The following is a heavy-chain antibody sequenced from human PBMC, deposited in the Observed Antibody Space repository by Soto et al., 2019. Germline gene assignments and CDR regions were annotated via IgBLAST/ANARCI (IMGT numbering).Heavy chain of an antibody. CDR3: ARHTPAISISDH. Sequence: SETLSLTCTVSGGSISSYYWSWIRQPPGKGLEWIGFIYHTGTTYYNPSLKSRVTISVDKSKNQFSLKLSSVTAADTAVYYCARHTPAISISDHWGQGTPVTVSS. D-gene: IGHD2-15*01. CDR2: IYHTGTT. V-gene: IGHV4-59*04. CDR1: GGSISSYY. J-gene: IGHJ4*02.